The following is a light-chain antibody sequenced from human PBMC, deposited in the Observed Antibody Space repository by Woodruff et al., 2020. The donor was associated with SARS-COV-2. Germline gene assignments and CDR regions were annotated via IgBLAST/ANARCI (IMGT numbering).Light chain of an antibody. CDR3: NSRDSSASG. J-gene: IGLJ1*01. Sequence: RKPGQAPVLVIYGKNNRPSGIPDRFSGSSSGNTASLTITGAQAEDEADYYCNSRDSSASGFGTGTKVTVL. V-gene: IGLV3-19*01. CDR2: GKN.